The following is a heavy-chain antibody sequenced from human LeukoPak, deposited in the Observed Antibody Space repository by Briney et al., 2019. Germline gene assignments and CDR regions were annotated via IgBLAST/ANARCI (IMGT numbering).Heavy chain of an antibody. V-gene: IGHV1-8*01. CDR3: ARVLPYYDSSGQPPAAFDI. J-gene: IGHJ3*02. D-gene: IGHD3-22*01. CDR1: GYTFTSYD. Sequence: ASVKVSCKTSGYTFTSYDLNWVRQATGQGLEWMGWVNPNSGNTGYAQKFQGRVTMTSDTSISTAYMELSRLRSDDTAVDYCARVLPYYDSSGQPPAAFDIWGQGTMVTVSS. CDR2: VNPNSGNT.